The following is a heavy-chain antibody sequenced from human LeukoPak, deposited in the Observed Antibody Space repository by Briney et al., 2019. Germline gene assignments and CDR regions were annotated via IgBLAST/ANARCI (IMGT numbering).Heavy chain of an antibody. CDR1: GGSFSGYY. D-gene: IGHD6-13*01. Sequence: PSETLSHTCADYGGSFSGYYWSRIRQPPGKGLEWIGEINHSGSTNYNPSLKSRVTISVDTSKNQFSLELSSVTAADTAVYYCARHGWGSSWWAFDYWGQGTLVTFSS. V-gene: IGHV4-34*01. J-gene: IGHJ4*02. CDR2: INHSGST. CDR3: ARHGWGSSWWAFDY.